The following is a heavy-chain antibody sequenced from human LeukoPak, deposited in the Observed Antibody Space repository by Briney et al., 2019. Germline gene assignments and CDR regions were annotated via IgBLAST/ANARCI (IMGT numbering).Heavy chain of an antibody. CDR1: GFTFGTYP. V-gene: IGHV3-48*01. D-gene: IGHD6-13*01. CDR2: ISSSSDTI. CDR3: ARGSSWYASNWFDP. J-gene: IGHJ5*02. Sequence: GGSLRLSCAASGFTFGTYPINWVRQAPGRGLEWISYISSSSDTIYYAASVKGRFIISRDNAKDSLYLQMNSLRAQDTAVYYCARGSSWYASNWFDPWGQGTLVTVSS.